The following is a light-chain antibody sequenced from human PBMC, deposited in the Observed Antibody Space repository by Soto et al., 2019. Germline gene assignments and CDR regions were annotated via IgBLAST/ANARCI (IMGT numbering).Light chain of an antibody. J-gene: IGKJ1*01. V-gene: IGKV3D-20*02. Sequence: EFVLTQSPGTLSLSPGERATLSCRASQTVRNNYLAWYQQKPGQAPRLLIYDASSRATGIPDRFSGGGSGTEFTLTISSLQSEDFAVYYCQQYNNWPTWTFGQGTKVDIK. CDR2: DAS. CDR1: QTVRNNY. CDR3: QQYNNWPTWT.